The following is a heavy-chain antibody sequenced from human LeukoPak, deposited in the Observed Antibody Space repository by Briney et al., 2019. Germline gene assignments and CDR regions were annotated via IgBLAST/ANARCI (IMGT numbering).Heavy chain of an antibody. CDR1: GFSFDNNA. CDR3: ARSAGAWYGYDY. J-gene: IGHJ4*02. Sequence: GESLRLSCVGSGFSFDNNAMTWVRQAPGKGLEWVSSITASAGTTDYAASVKGRFAISRDNSKNTLYLQMNSLTADDTAVYYCARSAGAWYGYDYLGQGNLVIVS. CDR2: ITASAGTT. V-gene: IGHV3-23*01. D-gene: IGHD5-18*01.